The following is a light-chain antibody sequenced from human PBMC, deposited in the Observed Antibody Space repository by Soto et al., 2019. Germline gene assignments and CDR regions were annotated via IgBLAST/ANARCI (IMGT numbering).Light chain of an antibody. J-gene: IGKJ1*01. CDR3: HQYGYSLWT. CDR2: GAS. Sequence: ESVLTQSPGTLSLSPVERATLSCRASQSFTSTYLALYQQKPGQAPRLLIYGASSRATGIPDRFSGSGSGTDFTLTISRLEPEDFALYYCHQYGYSLWTFGQGTKV. V-gene: IGKV3-20*01. CDR1: QSFTSTY.